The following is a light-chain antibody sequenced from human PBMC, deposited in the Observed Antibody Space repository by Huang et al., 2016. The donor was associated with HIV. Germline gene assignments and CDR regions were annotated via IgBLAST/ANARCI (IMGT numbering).Light chain of an antibody. CDR1: QSVFSY. J-gene: IGKJ2*01. CDR2: DAS. Sequence: EIVLTQSPGTLSLSPGERATLSCRTSQSVFSYLAWYQPRPGQAPRLLLYDASNRATGIAGRFSGSGSGTDFTLTISSLEPEDFAVYYCQQRSAWPRTFGQGTKLEIK. V-gene: IGKV3-11*01. CDR3: QQRSAWPRT.